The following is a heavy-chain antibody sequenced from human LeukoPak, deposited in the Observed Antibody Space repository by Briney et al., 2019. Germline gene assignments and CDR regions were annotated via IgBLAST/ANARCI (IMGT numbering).Heavy chain of an antibody. J-gene: IGHJ5*02. CDR1: GGSISSGGYY. CDR3: ARDGSGSYYKWRDNWFDP. V-gene: IGHV4-31*03. CDR2: IYYSGST. D-gene: IGHD3-10*01. Sequence: SQTLSLTCTVSGGSISSGGYYCSWIRQHPGKGLEWIGYIYYSGSTYYNPSLKSRVTISVDTSKNQFSLKLSSVTAADTAVYYCARDGSGSYYKWRDNWFDPWGQGTLVTVSS.